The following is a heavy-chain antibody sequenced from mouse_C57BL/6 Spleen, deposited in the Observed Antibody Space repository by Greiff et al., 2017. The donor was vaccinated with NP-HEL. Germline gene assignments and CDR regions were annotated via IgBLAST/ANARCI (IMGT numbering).Heavy chain of an antibody. CDR3: ARGKAYGNSFAY. CDR2: IDPSDSYT. J-gene: IGHJ3*01. D-gene: IGHD2-1*01. Sequence: VQLQQSGAELVMPGASVKLSCKASGYTFTSYWMHWVKQRPGQGLEWIGEIDPSDSYTNYNQTFKGKSTLTVDKSSSTAYMQLSSLKSEDSAVYYCARGKAYGNSFAYWGQGTLVTVSA. CDR1: GYTFTSYW. V-gene: IGHV1-69*01.